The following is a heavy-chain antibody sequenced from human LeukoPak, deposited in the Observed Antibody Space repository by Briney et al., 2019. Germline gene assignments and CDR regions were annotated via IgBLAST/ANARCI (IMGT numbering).Heavy chain of an antibody. CDR2: IYTSGST. CDR3: ARGLWFGELSAEY. V-gene: IGHV4-61*02. J-gene: IGHJ4*02. D-gene: IGHD3-10*01. CDR1: GGSFSSGSYY. Sequence: SETLSLTCTVSGGSFSSGSYYWSWIRQPDGKGLVWIGRIYTSGSTNYSPSLKSRVTISVDTSKNQFSLKLSSVTAADTAVYYCARGLWFGELSAEYWGQGTLVTVSS.